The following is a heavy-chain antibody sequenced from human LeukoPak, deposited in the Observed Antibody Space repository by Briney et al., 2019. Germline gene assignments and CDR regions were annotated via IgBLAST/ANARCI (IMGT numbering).Heavy chain of an antibody. CDR1: GFTVSNNY. J-gene: IGHJ4*02. Sequence: PGGSLRLSCAASGFTVSNNYMSCVRQAPGEGLVWVSVIYSGGSTYYADSVKGRFTISRDNSKNTLYLQMNSLRAEDTAVYYCVRDVFGELASYWGQGTLVTVSS. V-gene: IGHV3-66*01. D-gene: IGHD3-10*02. CDR2: IYSGGST. CDR3: VRDVFGELASY.